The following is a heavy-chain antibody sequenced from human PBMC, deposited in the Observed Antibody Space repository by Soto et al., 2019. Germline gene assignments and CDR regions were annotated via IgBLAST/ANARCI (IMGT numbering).Heavy chain of an antibody. Sequence: EVQLFGSGGGLVEPGESLRLSCAASGFIFKDFAMSWVRQAPGKWLEWVSTITTTDDITYSADSVRGRFTISRDNSANSLFLQMSSLRGDDTATYYCTKGDSSGYFDPSSGYSTPDHWGQGTLVTVSS. CDR3: TKGDSSGYFDPSSGYSTPDH. J-gene: IGHJ5*02. D-gene: IGHD3-3*01. CDR1: GFIFKDFA. CDR2: ITTTDDIT. V-gene: IGHV3-23*01.